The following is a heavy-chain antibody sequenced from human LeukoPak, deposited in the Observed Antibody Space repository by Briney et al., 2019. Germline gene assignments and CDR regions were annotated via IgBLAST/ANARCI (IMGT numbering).Heavy chain of an antibody. CDR2: ISGSGGST. CDR1: GFTFSSYA. D-gene: IGHD6-6*01. CDR3: XXXLKQLVRGY. J-gene: IGHJ4*02. Sequence: GGSLRLSCAASGFTFSSYAMSWVRQAPGKGLEWVSSISGSGGSTYYADSVKGRFTISRDNSKNTLYLQMNSLRAEDTAVYYXXXXLKQLVRGYWGQGTLVTVS. V-gene: IGHV3-23*01.